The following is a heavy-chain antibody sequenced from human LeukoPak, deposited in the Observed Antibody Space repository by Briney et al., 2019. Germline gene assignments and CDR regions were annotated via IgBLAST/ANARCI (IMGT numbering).Heavy chain of an antibody. V-gene: IGHV1-2*02. J-gene: IGHJ4*02. CDR1: GYTFTGYY. CDR2: INPNSGGT. CDR3: ARVDDFWSGYYQPYYFDY. D-gene: IGHD3-3*01. Sequence: ASVKVSCKASGYTFTGYYTHWVRQAPGQGLEWMGWINPNSGGTNYAQKFQGRVTMTRDTSISTAYMELSRLRSDDTAVYYCARVDDFWSGYYQPYYFDYWGQGTLVTVPS.